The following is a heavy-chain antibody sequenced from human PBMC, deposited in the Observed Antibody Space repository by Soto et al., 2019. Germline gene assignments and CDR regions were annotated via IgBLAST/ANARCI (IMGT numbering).Heavy chain of an antibody. CDR1: GGSFSGYY. CDR3: ARGRKEIYSSSWKTYYYYYGMDV. J-gene: IGHJ6*02. CDR2: INHSGST. D-gene: IGHD6-13*01. Sequence: QVQLQQWGAGLLKPSETLSLTCAVYGGSFSGYYWSWIRQPPGKGLEWIGEINHSGSTNYNPSLKSRVTISVDTSKNQFSLKLSSVTAADTAVYYCARGRKEIYSSSWKTYYYYYGMDVWGQGTTVTVSS. V-gene: IGHV4-34*01.